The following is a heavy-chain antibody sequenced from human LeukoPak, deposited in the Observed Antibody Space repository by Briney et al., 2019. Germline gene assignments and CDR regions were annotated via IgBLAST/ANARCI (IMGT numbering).Heavy chain of an antibody. Sequence: GGSLRLSCSASGFSLSDYGMSWVRQAPGKGLEWVSYITMNSVRLYADSMKGRFTISRDNDKNSVYLQMNSLRDEATAVYYCTRGRYQFLGPNDYWGQGSLVTVSS. CDR3: TRGRYQFLGPNDY. CDR1: GFSLSDYG. V-gene: IGHV3-48*02. J-gene: IGHJ4*02. D-gene: IGHD2-2*01. CDR2: ITMNSVR.